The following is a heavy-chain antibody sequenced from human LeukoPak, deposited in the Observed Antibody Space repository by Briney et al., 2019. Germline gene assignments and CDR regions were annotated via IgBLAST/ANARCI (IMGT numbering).Heavy chain of an antibody. CDR2: INPSGGST. V-gene: IGHV1-46*01. CDR3: AREFLGWFSDY. Sequence: ASVKVSCKASGYTFTGYYMHWVRQAPGQGLEWMGIINPSGGSTSYAQKFQGRVTMTRDMSTSTVYMELSSLRSEDTAVYYCAREFLGWFSDYWGQGTLVTVSS. CDR1: GYTFTGYY. J-gene: IGHJ4*02. D-gene: IGHD2-15*01.